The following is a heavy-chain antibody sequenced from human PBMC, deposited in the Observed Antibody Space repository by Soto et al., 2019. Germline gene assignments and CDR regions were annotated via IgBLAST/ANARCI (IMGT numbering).Heavy chain of an antibody. V-gene: IGHV4-34*01. CDR1: GGSFSGYY. Sequence: PSETLSLTCAVYGGSFSGYYWSWIRQPPGKGLEWIGEINHSGSTNYNPSLKSRVTISVDTSKNQFSLKLSSVTAADTAVYYCASTVTTWYYFDYWGQGTLVTVSS. CDR2: INHSGST. J-gene: IGHJ4*02. D-gene: IGHD4-17*01. CDR3: ASTVTTWYYFDY.